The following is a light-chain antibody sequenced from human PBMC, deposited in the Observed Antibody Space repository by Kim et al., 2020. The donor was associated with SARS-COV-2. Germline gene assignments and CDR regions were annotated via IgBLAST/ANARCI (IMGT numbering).Light chain of an antibody. J-gene: IGKJ5*01. Sequence: EVVMTQSPATRSVSPGERATLSCWASQSVSINLAWYQQKPGQAPRLLIYDASTRATGVPARFSGSGSGTEFTLTISSLQSEDFAVYYRQQYDVWPPITFGQGTRLEIK. CDR2: DAS. CDR1: QSVSIN. V-gene: IGKV3-15*01. CDR3: QQYDVWPPIT.